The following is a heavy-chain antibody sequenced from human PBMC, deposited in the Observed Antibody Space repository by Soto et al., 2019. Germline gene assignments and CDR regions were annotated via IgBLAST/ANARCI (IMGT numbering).Heavy chain of an antibody. V-gene: IGHV1-69*13. J-gene: IGHJ4*02. Sequence: SVKVSCKASGGTFSSYAISWVRQAPGQGLEWMGGIIPIFGTANYAQKFQGRVTITADESTSTAYMELSSLRSEDTAVYYCARGAVDTAAAFDSWGQGTLVTVSS. D-gene: IGHD5-18*01. CDR3: ARGAVDTAAAFDS. CDR1: GGTFSSYA. CDR2: IIPIFGTA.